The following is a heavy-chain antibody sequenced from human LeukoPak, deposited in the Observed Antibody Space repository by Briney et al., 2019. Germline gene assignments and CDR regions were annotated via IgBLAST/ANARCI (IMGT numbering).Heavy chain of an antibody. CDR3: AKWPEGATPKFHH. D-gene: IGHD1-26*01. V-gene: IGHV3-23*01. J-gene: IGHJ4*02. CDR1: GFTFSSYA. Sequence: GGSLRLSCAASGFTFSSYAMSWVRQAPGKGLEAPGKGLEWVSTIIASGHAPYYPDSVRGRFTISRDNSKNTLHLQMDSLRAEDSALYYCAKWPEGATPKFHHWGQGTLVTVSS. CDR2: IIASGHAP.